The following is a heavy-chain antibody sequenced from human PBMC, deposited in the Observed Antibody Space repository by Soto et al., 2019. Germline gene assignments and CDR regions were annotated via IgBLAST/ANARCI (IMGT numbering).Heavy chain of an antibody. CDR1: GFTFSSYA. CDR3: AKHSSSWFFYYGMDV. CDR2: ISGSGGST. J-gene: IGHJ6*02. Sequence: GGSLRLSCAASGFTFSSYAMSWVRQAPGKGLEWVSAISGSGGSTYYADSVKGRFTISRDNSKNTLYLQMNSLRAEDTAVYYCAKHSSSWFFYYGMDVWRQGTTVTVSS. V-gene: IGHV3-23*01. D-gene: IGHD6-13*01.